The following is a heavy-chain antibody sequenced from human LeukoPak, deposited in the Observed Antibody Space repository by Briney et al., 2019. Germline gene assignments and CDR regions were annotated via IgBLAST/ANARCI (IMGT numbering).Heavy chain of an antibody. CDR2: IYYSGST. D-gene: IGHD5-24*01. Sequence: SETLSLTCTVSGGSISSYYWSWIRQPPGKGPEWIGYIYYSGSTNYNPSLKSRVTISVDTSKNQFSLKLSSVTAADTAVYYCARQKGRWLQFFDYWGQGTLVTVSS. V-gene: IGHV4-59*08. CDR1: GGSISSYY. CDR3: ARQKGRWLQFFDY. J-gene: IGHJ4*02.